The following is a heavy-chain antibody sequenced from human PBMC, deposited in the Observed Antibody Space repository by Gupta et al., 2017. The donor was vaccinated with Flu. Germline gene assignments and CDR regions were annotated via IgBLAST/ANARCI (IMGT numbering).Heavy chain of an antibody. Sequence: EVQVVAAGGGLVQPGGSLRPFSAVSGFTFSVHYIVWARQALGKGQGWVVRSRNKRISYTTEYAASVKDRVSISRDDSKNSLYLQLNNLKTEYTAVYYCTRGLTSSTGAFFYYAIDVWWQGTTVTVSS. J-gene: IGHJ6*01. CDR3: TRGLTSSTGAFFYYAIDV. D-gene: IGHD6-25*01. CDR1: GFTFSVHY. V-gene: IGHV3-72*01. CDR2: SRNKRISYTT.